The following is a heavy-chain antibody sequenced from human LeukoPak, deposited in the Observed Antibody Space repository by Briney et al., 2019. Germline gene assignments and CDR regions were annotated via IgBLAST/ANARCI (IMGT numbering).Heavy chain of an antibody. Sequence: GGSLRLSCAASGFTFSSQWMGWVRQAPGKGLEWVAFIRYDGNDKYYAESVKGRFTISRDTSTLYLQMNSLRVEDTAVYYCAKDLMRDRWFGESWGQGTLVTVSS. J-gene: IGHJ1*01. CDR3: AKDLMRDRWFGES. D-gene: IGHD3-10*01. CDR1: GFTFSSQW. V-gene: IGHV3-30*02. CDR2: IRYDGNDK.